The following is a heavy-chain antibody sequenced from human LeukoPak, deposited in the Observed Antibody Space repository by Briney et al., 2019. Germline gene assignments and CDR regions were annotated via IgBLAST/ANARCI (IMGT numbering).Heavy chain of an antibody. CDR1: GGTFSSYV. D-gene: IGHD1-26*01. CDR2: ISAYNGNT. CDR3: ARSRLWYSGSYYAFDI. J-gene: IGHJ3*02. Sequence: GASVKVSCKASGGTFSSYVISWVRQAPGQGLEWMGWISAYNGNTNYAQKLQGRVTMTTDTSTSTAYMELRSLRSDDTAVYYCARSRLWYSGSYYAFDIWGQGTMVTVSS. V-gene: IGHV1-18*01.